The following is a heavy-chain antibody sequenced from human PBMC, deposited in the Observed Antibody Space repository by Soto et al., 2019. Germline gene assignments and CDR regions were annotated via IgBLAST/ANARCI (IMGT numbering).Heavy chain of an antibody. D-gene: IGHD2-2*01. Sequence: GGSLRLSCAASGFTFSTYAMSWVRQAPGKGLEWVSGISDSGGNTYYADAVKGRFTISRDNSKNTLLLQMNSLRAEDTAVYYCATRRDASYYYYGMDVWGQGTTVTVSS. J-gene: IGHJ6*02. V-gene: IGHV3-23*01. CDR1: GFTFSTYA. CDR3: ATRRDASYYYYGMDV. CDR2: ISDSGGNT.